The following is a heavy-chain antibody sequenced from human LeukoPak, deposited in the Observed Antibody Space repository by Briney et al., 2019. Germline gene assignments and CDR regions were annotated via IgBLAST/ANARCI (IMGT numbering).Heavy chain of an antibody. J-gene: IGHJ3*02. CDR3: ARPSSMIVVVITGEDDAFDI. CDR1: GGSISSGDYY. Sequence: SQTLSLTCTVSGGSISSGDYYWSWIRQPPGKGLEWIGYIYYSGSTYYNPSLKSRVTISVDTSKNQFSLKLSSVTAADTAVYYCARPSSMIVVVITGEDDAFDIWGQGTMVTVSS. V-gene: IGHV4-30-4*01. D-gene: IGHD3-22*01. CDR2: IYYSGST.